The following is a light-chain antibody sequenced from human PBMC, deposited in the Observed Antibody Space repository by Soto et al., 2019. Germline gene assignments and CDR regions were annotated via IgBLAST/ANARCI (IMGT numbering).Light chain of an antibody. V-gene: IGKV1-5*01. CDR1: QRSSSW. CDR3: QQYNSFWT. J-gene: IGKJ1*01. Sequence: DIQMTQSPSTLSASVGDRVTITCRASQRSSSWLAWYQQKPGKAPKRLICDASYMERGVPSRFSGSGSGTVCALTITSQQPDELGTYYSQQYNSFWTFGQGTKVEI. CDR2: DAS.